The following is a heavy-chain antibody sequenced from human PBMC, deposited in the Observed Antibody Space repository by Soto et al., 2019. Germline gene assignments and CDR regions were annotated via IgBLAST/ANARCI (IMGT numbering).Heavy chain of an antibody. V-gene: IGHV3-11*06. CDR3: ARSSGWRQVGVYNYGLDV. D-gene: IGHD2-8*01. J-gene: IGHJ6*02. CDR2: ISASGDYT. CDR1: GFFLSNNW. Sequence: QVQLVESGGGWVKPGESLRLSCIGSGFFLSNNWMTWIHQAPGKGLEWVSYISASGDYTIYADSLKGRFTISRDNARNSLWLQITSLTAEDTAVYYCARSSGWRQVGVYNYGLDVWGQGTTVIVSS.